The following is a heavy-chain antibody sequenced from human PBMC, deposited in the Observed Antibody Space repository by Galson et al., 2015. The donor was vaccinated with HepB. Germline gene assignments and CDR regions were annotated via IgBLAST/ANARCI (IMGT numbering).Heavy chain of an antibody. CDR2: ISGYNGNP. CDR3: ARDLYVQTPWNYGMDV. CDR1: GFTFRSNG. J-gene: IGHJ6*02. Sequence: SVKVSCKASGFTFRSNGISWVRQAPGQGLEWMGWISGYNGNPNYAQKLQGRVTMTTDTSTNTAYMELRSLTSDDTAVYYCARDLYVQTPWNYGMDVWGQGTTVTVSS. D-gene: IGHD2-2*02. V-gene: IGHV1-18*01.